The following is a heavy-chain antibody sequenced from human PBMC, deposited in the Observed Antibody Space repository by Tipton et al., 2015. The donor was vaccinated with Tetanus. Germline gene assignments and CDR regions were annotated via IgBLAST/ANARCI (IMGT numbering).Heavy chain of an antibody. Sequence: TLSLTCTVSGDSITRDGYSWHWIRQPPGKGLEWIGYISDGGQSYYSPSLERRATISRDMSNNHFSLKLTSVTAADTAVYYCARQEPPRRFFYDSTGSSGWGQGTLVIVSS. CDR1: GDSITRDGYS. V-gene: IGHV4-30-2*01. CDR2: ISDGGQS. D-gene: IGHD3-22*01. J-gene: IGHJ4*02. CDR3: ARQEPPRRFFYDSTGSSG.